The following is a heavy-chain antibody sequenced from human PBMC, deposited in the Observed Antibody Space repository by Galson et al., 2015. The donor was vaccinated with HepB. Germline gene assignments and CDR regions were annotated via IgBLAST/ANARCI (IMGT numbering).Heavy chain of an antibody. CDR2: INPNSGGT. CDR3: ATEALRAVAEWFDP. Sequence: SVKVSCKASGYTFTGYYMHWVRQAPGQGLEWMGWINPNSGGTNYAQKFQGRVTMTRDTSISTAYMELSRLRSDDTAVYYCATEALRAVAEWFDPWGQGTLVTVSS. J-gene: IGHJ5*02. CDR1: GYTFTGYY. V-gene: IGHV1-2*02. D-gene: IGHD6-19*01.